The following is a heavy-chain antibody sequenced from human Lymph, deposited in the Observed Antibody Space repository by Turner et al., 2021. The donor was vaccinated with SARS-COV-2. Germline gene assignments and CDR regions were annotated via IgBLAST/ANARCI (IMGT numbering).Heavy chain of an antibody. D-gene: IGHD2-15*01. CDR1: GFTFDDYA. V-gene: IGHV3-43*02. CDR2: ISRDGGGT. CDR3: AKDPGYCSGGSCYSRTYFDF. Sequence: EVQLVESGGGVVQPGGSLRLSCAASGFTFDDYAMHWVRQAPGKGLEWVSLISRDGGGTYYADSVKGRFTISRDNSKNSLSLQMNSLRAEDTALYYCAKDPGYCSGGSCYSRTYFDFWGQGTLVTVSA. J-gene: IGHJ4*02.